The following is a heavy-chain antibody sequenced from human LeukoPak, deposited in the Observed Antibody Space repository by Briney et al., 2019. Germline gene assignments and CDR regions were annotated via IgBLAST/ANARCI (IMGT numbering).Heavy chain of an antibody. CDR3: ARVIRWLHHFDY. CDR2: ISSSGGST. Sequence: PGGSLRLSCAASGFTFSSDAMRWVRQAPGKGLEWVSAISSSGGSTYYADSVRGRFIISRDSSKNTLYLQMNSLRVEDTAVYYCARVIRWLHHFDYWGQGTLVTVSS. D-gene: IGHD5-24*01. V-gene: IGHV3-23*01. CDR1: GFTFSSDA. J-gene: IGHJ4*02.